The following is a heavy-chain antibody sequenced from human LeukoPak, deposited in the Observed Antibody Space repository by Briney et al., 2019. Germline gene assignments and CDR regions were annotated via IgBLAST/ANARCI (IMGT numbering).Heavy chain of an antibody. D-gene: IGHD1-7*01. CDR1: GFTFSSYW. CDR2: INHNGNVN. V-gene: IGHV3-7*03. Sequence: GGSLRLSCAASGFTFSSYWMNWARQAPGKGLEWVASINHNGNVNYYVDSVKGRFTISRDNSKNTLYLQMNSLRAEDTAVYYCAKMFWTYGHRGDFDYWGQGTLVTVSS. J-gene: IGHJ4*02. CDR3: AKMFWTYGHRGDFDY.